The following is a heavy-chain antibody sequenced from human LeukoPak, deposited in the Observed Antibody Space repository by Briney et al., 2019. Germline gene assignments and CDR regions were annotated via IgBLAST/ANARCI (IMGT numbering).Heavy chain of an antibody. Sequence: GGSLRLSCAASGFTVSSNYMSWVRQAPGKGLEWVSVIYSGGSTYYADSVKGRFTISRDNAKNPLYLQMNSLRAEDTAVYYCARVARGDYYYYYMDVWGKGTTVTVSS. CDR3: ARVARGDYYYYYMDV. CDR1: GFTVSSNY. V-gene: IGHV3-66*01. J-gene: IGHJ6*03. D-gene: IGHD3-10*01. CDR2: IYSGGST.